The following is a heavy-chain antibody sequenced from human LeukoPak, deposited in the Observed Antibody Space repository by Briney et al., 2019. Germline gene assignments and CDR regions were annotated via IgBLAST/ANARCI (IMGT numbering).Heavy chain of an antibody. Sequence: PGGSLRLSCAASGFTFSDYYMSWIRQAPGKGLEWVSYISSSSSYTNYADSVKGRFTISRDNAKNSLYLRMNSLRAEDTAVYYCARSQRRSYYGMDVWGQGTTVTVSS. CDR3: ARSQRRSYYGMDV. CDR1: GFTFSDYY. D-gene: IGHD1-1*01. J-gene: IGHJ6*02. CDR2: ISSSSSYT. V-gene: IGHV3-11*03.